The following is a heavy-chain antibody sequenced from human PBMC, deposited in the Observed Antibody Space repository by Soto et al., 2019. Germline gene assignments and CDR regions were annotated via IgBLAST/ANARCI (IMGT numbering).Heavy chain of an antibody. CDR2: IYYSGRT. J-gene: IGHJ6*03. V-gene: IGHV4-31*03. CDR3: ARGGHSFGFYFYYYMDV. D-gene: IGHD5-18*01. CDR1: GDSINSDGYY. Sequence: QVQLQESGPGLVKPSQTLSLTCTVSGDSINSDGYYWNWIHQHPGKGLEWIGYIYYSGRTYYNPSLKSRITMSLDTSQNLFSLELSSVTAADTAVYYCARGGHSFGFYFYYYMDVWGKGTTVTVSS.